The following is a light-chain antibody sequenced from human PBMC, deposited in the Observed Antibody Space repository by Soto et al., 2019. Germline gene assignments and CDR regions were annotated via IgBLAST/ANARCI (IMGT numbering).Light chain of an antibody. Sequence: AIQVTPSPSSLSASVGDIVTMTCRASQDIRGALAWYQQKSGKPPNLLIYDVSTLEGGVTSRFSGSGSGTEFTLTISSLQSGEYEAYYCEQFNAFPITFGHGTRLEIK. CDR1: QDIRGA. V-gene: IGKV1-13*02. CDR2: DVS. CDR3: EQFNAFPIT. J-gene: IGKJ5*01.